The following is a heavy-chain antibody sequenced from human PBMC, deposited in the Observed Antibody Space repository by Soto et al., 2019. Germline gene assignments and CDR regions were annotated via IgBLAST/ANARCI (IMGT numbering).Heavy chain of an antibody. D-gene: IGHD3-10*01. Sequence: ASVKVSCKASGYIFTSYYIHWVRQAPGQGLEWMGWINPFDGSRMFAQSFQGRVTMTRDTSTSTVYMEVSSLRSEDTAVYYCSRVDPGETSPLDNWGQGTLVTV. CDR2: INPFDGSR. J-gene: IGHJ1*01. V-gene: IGHV1-46*03. CDR3: SRVDPGETSPLDN. CDR1: GYIFTSYY.